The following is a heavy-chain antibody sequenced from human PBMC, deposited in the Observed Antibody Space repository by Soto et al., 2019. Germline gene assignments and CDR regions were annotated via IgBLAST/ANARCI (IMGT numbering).Heavy chain of an antibody. V-gene: IGHV3-30*18. Sequence: PGGSLRLSCAASAFTFNNFAMHWVRQAPGKGLEWVAVISSLGNDKYYADSVKGRFTISRDNSKNTLYLQMNSLRAEDTAVYYCAKDREIGAAGYNFDYWGQGNLVTVSS. D-gene: IGHD6-13*01. CDR1: AFTFNNFA. J-gene: IGHJ4*02. CDR2: ISSLGNDK. CDR3: AKDREIGAAGYNFDY.